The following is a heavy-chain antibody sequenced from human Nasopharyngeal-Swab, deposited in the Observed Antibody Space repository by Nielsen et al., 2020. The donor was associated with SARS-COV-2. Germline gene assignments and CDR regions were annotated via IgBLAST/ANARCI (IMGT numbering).Heavy chain of an antibody. CDR1: GFTFSRYW. J-gene: IGHJ5*02. CDR3: ARDVAGADSA. Sequence: GESLKISCAASGFTFSRYWMHLVRQVPGKGLVWVSRIDTDGSTTDHADSVKGRFTISRDNAKNTLYLQMNNLRAEDTALYYCARDVAGADSAWGQGTLVTVSS. D-gene: IGHD2-21*01. V-gene: IGHV3-74*01. CDR2: IDTDGSTT.